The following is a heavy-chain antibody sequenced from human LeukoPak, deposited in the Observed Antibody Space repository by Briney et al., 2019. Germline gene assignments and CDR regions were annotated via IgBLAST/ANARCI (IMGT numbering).Heavy chain of an antibody. D-gene: IGHD6-13*01. CDR1: GFTFSSYA. J-gene: IGHJ4*02. CDR3: ARALGGSWYNSFDY. CDR2: MSYDGSNK. Sequence: GGSLRLSCAASGFTFSSYAMHWVRQAPGKGLEWVAVMSYDGSNKYYADSVKGRFTISRDNSKNTLYLQMNSLRAEDTAVYYCARALGGSWYNSFDYWGQGTLVTVSS. V-gene: IGHV3-30*04.